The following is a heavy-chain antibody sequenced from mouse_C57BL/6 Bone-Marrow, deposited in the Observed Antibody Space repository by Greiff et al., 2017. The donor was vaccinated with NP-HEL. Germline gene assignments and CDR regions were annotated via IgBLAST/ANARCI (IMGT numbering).Heavy chain of an antibody. J-gene: IGHJ4*01. D-gene: IGHD2-12*01. CDR1: GYTFTDYY. V-gene: IGHV1-19*01. CDR3: AKGVYSYDDPFYAMDY. CDR2: INPYNGGT. Sequence: VQLQQSGPVLVKPGASVKMSCKASGYTFTDYYMNWVKQSHGKSLEWIGVINPYNGGTSYNQKFKGKATLTVDKSSSTAYMELNSLTSEDSAVYYCAKGVYSYDDPFYAMDYWGQGTSGTVSS.